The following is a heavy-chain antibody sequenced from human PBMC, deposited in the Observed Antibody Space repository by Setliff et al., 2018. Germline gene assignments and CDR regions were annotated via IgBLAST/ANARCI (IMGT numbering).Heavy chain of an antibody. J-gene: IGHJ4*02. Sequence: ASVKVSCKAAGYTLSRHYMHWVRQAPGQGLEWMGIINPGGGSASIVEKFQGRVTMTSDTSTSTVYLDLSGLTSEDTAVYYCGRAGVAAADRKGLLDYWGQGALVTVSS. V-gene: IGHV1-46*01. CDR2: INPGGGSA. CDR1: GYTLSRHY. D-gene: IGHD6-13*01. CDR3: GRAGVAAADRKGLLDY.